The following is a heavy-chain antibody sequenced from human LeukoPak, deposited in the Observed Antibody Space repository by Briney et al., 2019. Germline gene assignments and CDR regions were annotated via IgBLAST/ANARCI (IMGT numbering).Heavy chain of an antibody. CDR3: ARDSGYSYGFP. V-gene: IGHV3-21*01. Sequence: GGSLRLSCAASGFTFSSYSMNWVRQAPGKGLEWVSSISSSSSYIYYADSVKGRFTISRDNAKNSLYLQMNGLRAEDTAVYYCARDSGYSYGFPWGQGTLVTVSS. CDR1: GFTFSSYS. J-gene: IGHJ5*02. D-gene: IGHD5-18*01. CDR2: ISSSSSYI.